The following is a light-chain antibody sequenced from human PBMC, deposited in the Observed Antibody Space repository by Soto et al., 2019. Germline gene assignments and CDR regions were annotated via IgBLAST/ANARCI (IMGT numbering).Light chain of an antibody. J-gene: IGKJ2*01. CDR3: QQYNNWPPRYT. CDR2: GAS. Sequence: IVMTQSPATLSVSPGERATLSCRASQSVSSNLAWYQQKPGQAPRLLIYGASTRATGISARFSGSGSGTEFTLTISSLQSEDFAVYYCQQYNNWPPRYTFGQGTKLEIK. CDR1: QSVSSN. V-gene: IGKV3-15*01.